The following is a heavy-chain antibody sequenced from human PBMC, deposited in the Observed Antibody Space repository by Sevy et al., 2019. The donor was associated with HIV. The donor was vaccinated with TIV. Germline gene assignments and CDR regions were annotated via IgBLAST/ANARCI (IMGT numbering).Heavy chain of an antibody. Sequence: SETLSLTCTVSGGSISSYYWSRIRQPPGKGLEWIGYIYYSGSTNHNPSLKSRVTISVDTSKNQFSLKLSSVTAADTAVYYCARDWDWNYKYGMDVWGQGTTVTVSS. D-gene: IGHD1-7*01. CDR2: IYYSGST. CDR3: ARDWDWNYKYGMDV. CDR1: GGSISSYY. J-gene: IGHJ6*02. V-gene: IGHV4-59*13.